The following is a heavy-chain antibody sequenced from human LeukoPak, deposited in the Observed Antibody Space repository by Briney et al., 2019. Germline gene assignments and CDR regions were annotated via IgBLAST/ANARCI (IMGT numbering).Heavy chain of an antibody. CDR1: GYTFTSYA. J-gene: IGHJ6*02. V-gene: IGHV1-3*01. CDR3: ARDGYYYDSSGYPQVYYGMDV. CDR2: INAGNGNT. Sequence: GASVKVSCKASGYTFTSYAMNWVRQAPGQRLEWMGWINAGNGNTKYSQKFQGRVTITRDTSASTAYMELSSLRSEDTAVYYCARDGYYYDSSGYPQVYYGMDVWGQGTTVTVSS. D-gene: IGHD3-22*01.